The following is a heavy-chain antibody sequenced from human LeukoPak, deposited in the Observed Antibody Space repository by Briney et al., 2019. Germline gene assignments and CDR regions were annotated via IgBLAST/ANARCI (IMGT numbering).Heavy chain of an antibody. D-gene: IGHD6-19*01. Sequence: GRSLRLSCAASGFNFRSYGMHWVRQAPGKGLEWVAIIWYDGSNKYHADSVKGRVTISRDNSKNTLFLQMDSLRAEDTAVYYCARSHPGTTVDGYWGQGTLVTVSS. CDR2: IWYDGSNK. CDR1: GFNFRSYG. CDR3: ARSHPGTTVDGY. J-gene: IGHJ4*02. V-gene: IGHV3-33*01.